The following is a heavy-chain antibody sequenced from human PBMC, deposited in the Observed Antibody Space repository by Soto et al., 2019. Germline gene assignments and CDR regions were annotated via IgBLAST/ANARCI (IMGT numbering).Heavy chain of an antibody. V-gene: IGHV3-53*01. CDR1: GLTVSGNKY. J-gene: IGHJ3*01. CDR2: VYDLDGT. D-gene: IGHD1-1*01. Sequence: DVQLVESGGGLTQPGGSLRLSWVASGLTVSGNKYMAWVRQAPGKGPEWVSGVYDLDGTYYAYSGRRRFTTSIGNSSTTVYLQLRDLTPEDTAIYCCATWHLLDHADALWGQVTMVTVSS. CDR3: ATWHLLDHADAL.